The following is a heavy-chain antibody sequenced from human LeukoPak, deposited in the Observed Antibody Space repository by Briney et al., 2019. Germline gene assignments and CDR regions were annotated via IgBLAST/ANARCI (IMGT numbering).Heavy chain of an antibody. V-gene: IGHV3-30*02. Sequence: GGSLRLSCAASGFTFSSYGMHWVRQAPGKGLEWVAFIRYDGSNKYYADSVKGRFTISRDNSKNTLYLQMNSLRAEDTAVYYCAKDMSGRYFDWSGFDYWGQGTLVTVSS. J-gene: IGHJ4*02. CDR2: IRYDGSNK. CDR1: GFTFSSYG. D-gene: IGHD3-9*01. CDR3: AKDMSGRYFDWSGFDY.